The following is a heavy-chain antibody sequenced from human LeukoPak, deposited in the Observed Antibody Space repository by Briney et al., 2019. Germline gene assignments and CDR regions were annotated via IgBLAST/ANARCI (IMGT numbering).Heavy chain of an antibody. CDR1: GFPFSTYS. CDR3: AGDTHSSSWYDH. J-gene: IGHJ5*02. Sequence: PGGSLRLSCAASGFPFSTYSMHWVRQAPGKGLEWVSFIYSDGNTYYGDSVKGRFTLSRDSSRNTLYLQMNSLTVDDTAVYYCAGDTHSSSWYDHWGQGTLVTVSS. D-gene: IGHD6-19*01. V-gene: IGHV3-53*01. CDR2: IYSDGNT.